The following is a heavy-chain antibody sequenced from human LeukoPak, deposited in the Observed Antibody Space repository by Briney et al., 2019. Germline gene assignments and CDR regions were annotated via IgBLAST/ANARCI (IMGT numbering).Heavy chain of an antibody. J-gene: IGHJ4*02. Sequence: GGSLRLSCAASGFPFSSYAMSWVRQAPGKGLEWVSSISGSGGSIYYADTLKGRFTISRDNSKNTLYLQMNSLRAEDTAVYYCAKPARTDYADYWGQGTLVTVSS. V-gene: IGHV3-23*01. CDR3: AKPARTDYADY. CDR2: ISGSGGSI. CDR1: GFPFSSYA. D-gene: IGHD1-14*01.